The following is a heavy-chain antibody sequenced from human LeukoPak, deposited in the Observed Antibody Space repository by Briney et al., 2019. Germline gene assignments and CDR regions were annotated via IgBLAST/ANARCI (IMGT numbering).Heavy chain of an antibody. J-gene: IGHJ6*03. D-gene: IGHD3-3*01. V-gene: IGHV4-59*01. CDR2: IYYSGGT. CDR3: ARADFWNYYYMDV. CDR1: GGSISSYY. Sequence: SETLSLTCTVSGGSISSYYWSWIRQPPGKGLEWIGYIYYSGGTNYNPSLKSRVTISVDTSKNQFSLKLSSVTAADTAVYYCARADFWNYYYMDVWGKGTTVTVSS.